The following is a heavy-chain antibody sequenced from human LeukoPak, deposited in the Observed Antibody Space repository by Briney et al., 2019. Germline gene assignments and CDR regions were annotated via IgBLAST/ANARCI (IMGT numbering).Heavy chain of an antibody. Sequence: SETLSLTCTVSGGSISSSSYYWGWIRQPPGKGLEWIGSIYYSGSTNYSPSLKSRLTISVNTSKNQFSLKLSSVTAADTAVYYCARTYGSSGLGYFDLWGRGTLVTVSS. CDR3: ARTYGSSGLGYFDL. CDR1: GGSISSSSYY. V-gene: IGHV4-39*07. CDR2: IYYSGST. J-gene: IGHJ2*01. D-gene: IGHD6-13*01.